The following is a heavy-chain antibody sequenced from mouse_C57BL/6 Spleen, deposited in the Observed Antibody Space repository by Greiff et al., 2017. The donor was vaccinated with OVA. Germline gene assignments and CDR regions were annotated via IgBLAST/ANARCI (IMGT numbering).Heavy chain of an antibody. Sequence: DVMLVESGGGLVKPGGSLKLSCAVSGFTFSDYGMHWVRQAPEKGLEWVAYISSGSRTIYYADTVKGRFTISRDNAKSILFLQMTSLRSDDTAMYYCARDYWYFDVWGTGTTVTVSS. V-gene: IGHV5-17*01. CDR3: ARDYWYFDV. CDR2: ISSGSRTI. J-gene: IGHJ1*03. CDR1: GFTFSDYG.